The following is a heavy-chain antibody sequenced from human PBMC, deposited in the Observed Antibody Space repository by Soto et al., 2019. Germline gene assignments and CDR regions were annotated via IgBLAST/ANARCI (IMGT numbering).Heavy chain of an antibody. CDR2: IYHSEST. CDR1: GGSISGSNW. J-gene: IGHJ4*02. V-gene: IGHV4-4*02. Sequence: SETLSLTCAVSGGSISGSNWWSWVRQPPGKGLEWIGEIYHSESTNYNPSLKSRVTISVDTSKNQFSLKLSSVTAADTAVYYCARRYGSCFDYWGQGTLVTVSS. CDR3: ARRYGSCFDY. D-gene: IGHD5-18*01.